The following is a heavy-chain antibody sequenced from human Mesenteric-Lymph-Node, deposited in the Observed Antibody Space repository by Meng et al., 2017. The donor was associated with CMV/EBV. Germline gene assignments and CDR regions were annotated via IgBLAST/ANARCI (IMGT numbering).Heavy chain of an antibody. Sequence: GGSLRLSCAASGFTFSSYGMHWVRQAPGKGLEWVAFIRYDGSNKYYADSVKGRFTISRDNAKNSLYLQMNSLRAEDTAVYYCARGGAVPAAGTDAFDIWGQGTMVTVSS. CDR2: IRYDGSNK. D-gene: IGHD2-2*01. CDR1: GFTFSSYG. CDR3: ARGGAVPAAGTDAFDI. J-gene: IGHJ3*02. V-gene: IGHV3-30*02.